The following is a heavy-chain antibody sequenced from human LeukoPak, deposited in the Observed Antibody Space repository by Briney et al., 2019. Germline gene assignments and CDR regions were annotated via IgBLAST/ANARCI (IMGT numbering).Heavy chain of an antibody. D-gene: IGHD2-2*01. J-gene: IGHJ4*02. Sequence: GRSLRLSCAASGFTFSIYSTNWARHAPGKGLEWASSIGSSSNYIYYADSVKGRFTICRDNAKNSLYLQMNSLRAKDTAVYYCASDPKSRSSTSCQGNYWGQGTLVTVSS. CDR1: GFTFSIYS. CDR3: ASDPKSRSSTSCQGNY. CDR2: IGSSSNYI. V-gene: IGHV3-21*01.